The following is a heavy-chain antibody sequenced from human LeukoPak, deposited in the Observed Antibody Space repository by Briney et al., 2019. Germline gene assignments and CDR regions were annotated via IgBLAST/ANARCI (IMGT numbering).Heavy chain of an antibody. CDR3: ARDRYCSSTSCYFDYYYYGMDV. Sequence: ASVKVSCKASGYTFTSYYMHWVRQAPGQGLEWMGWISAYNGNTNYAQKLQGRVTMTTDTSTSTAYMELRSLRSDDTAVYYCARDRYCSSTSCYFDYYYYGMDVWGQGTTVTVSS. V-gene: IGHV1-18*04. J-gene: IGHJ6*02. D-gene: IGHD2-2*01. CDR1: GYTFTSYY. CDR2: ISAYNGNT.